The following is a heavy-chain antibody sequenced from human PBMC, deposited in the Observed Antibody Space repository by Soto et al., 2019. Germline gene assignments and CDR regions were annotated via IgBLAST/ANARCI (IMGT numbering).Heavy chain of an antibody. J-gene: IGHJ3*02. CDR2: IYPADSDT. V-gene: IGHV5-51*01. CDR1: GDTFTSHW. Sequence: GESLKISCKGSGDTFTSHWIAWVRQMPGKGLELVGLIYPADSDTRYSPSFEGQVTISVDKSISTAYLQWSSLKASDTAMYYCVRPQAKELGTIRGAFDIWGQGTKVTVSS. D-gene: IGHD3-10*01. CDR3: VRPQAKELGTIRGAFDI.